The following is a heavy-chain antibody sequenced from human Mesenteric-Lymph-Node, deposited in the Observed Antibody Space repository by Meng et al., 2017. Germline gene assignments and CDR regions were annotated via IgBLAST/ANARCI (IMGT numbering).Heavy chain of an antibody. CDR1: GFTFSSYA. Sequence: GESLKISCAASGFTFSSYAMHWVRQAPGKGLEWVALISYDGNTKYYADSVKGRFTISRDSSKNTLSLQMNSLRAEDTAIYYCATDSGYPQYYYYGMDVWGQGTTVTVSS. D-gene: IGHD3-22*01. CDR3: ATDSGYPQYYYYGMDV. CDR2: ISYDGNTK. J-gene: IGHJ6*02. V-gene: IGHV3-30*04.